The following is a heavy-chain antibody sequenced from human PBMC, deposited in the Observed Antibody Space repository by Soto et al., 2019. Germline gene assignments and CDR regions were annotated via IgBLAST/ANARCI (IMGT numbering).Heavy chain of an antibody. J-gene: IGHJ6*02. Sequence: ESLKISCKGSGYSFTNYWISWVRQMPGKGLEWMGRIDPSDSYIKYSPSFQGRVTISADNSISTAYLQWSSLKASDTAMYYCARHDCSSTRCYNFGMDVWGQGTTVTVS. CDR3: ARHDCSSTRCYNFGMDV. V-gene: IGHV5-10-1*01. D-gene: IGHD2-2*02. CDR2: IDPSDSYI. CDR1: GYSFTNYW.